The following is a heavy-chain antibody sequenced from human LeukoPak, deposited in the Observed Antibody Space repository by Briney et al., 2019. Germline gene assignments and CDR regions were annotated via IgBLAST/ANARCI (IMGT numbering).Heavy chain of an antibody. Sequence: GGSLRLSCAASGFTFSSYSMNWVRQAPGKGLEWVSSISSSSSYIYYADSVKGRFTISRDNAKNSLYLQMNSLRAEDTALYYCAKDMGYGDYLYYFDYWGQGTLVTVSS. CDR2: ISSSSSYI. V-gene: IGHV3-21*04. J-gene: IGHJ4*02. D-gene: IGHD4-17*01. CDR3: AKDMGYGDYLYYFDY. CDR1: GFTFSSYS.